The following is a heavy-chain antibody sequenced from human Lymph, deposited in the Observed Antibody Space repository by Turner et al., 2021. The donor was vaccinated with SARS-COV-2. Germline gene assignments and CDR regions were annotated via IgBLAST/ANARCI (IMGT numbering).Heavy chain of an antibody. CDR2: ISGSSSYI. V-gene: IGHV3-21*02. D-gene: IGHD6-19*01. CDR3: ARGGRPPWQWLGLGNFDY. J-gene: IGHJ4*02. Sequence: EVQLVVSGRGLVKPGGSLRLFCAASGFTFSSSSMNCVRQAPGKGLEGVSFISGSSSYIYYADSVKGRFTISRDNAKNSLYPQMNSLRAEDTAVYYCARGGRPPWQWLGLGNFDYWGQGTLVTVSS. CDR1: GFTFSSSS.